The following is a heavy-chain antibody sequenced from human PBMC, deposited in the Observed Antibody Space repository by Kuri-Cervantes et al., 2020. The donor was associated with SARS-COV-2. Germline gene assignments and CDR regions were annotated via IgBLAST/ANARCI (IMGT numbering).Heavy chain of an antibody. Sequence: ASVKVSCKVSGYTLTELSMHWVRQAPGKGLEWMGGFNPEDGETIYAQKFQGRVTMTEDTSTDTAYMELSSLRSEDTAVYYCATGHNWNYVSGGMDVWGQGTTVTVSS. CDR1: GYTLTELS. CDR3: ATGHNWNYVSGGMDV. D-gene: IGHD1-7*01. J-gene: IGHJ6*02. CDR2: FNPEDGET. V-gene: IGHV1-24*01.